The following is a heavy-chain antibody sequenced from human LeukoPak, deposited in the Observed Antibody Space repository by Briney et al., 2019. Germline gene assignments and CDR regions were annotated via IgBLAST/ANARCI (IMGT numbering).Heavy chain of an antibody. Sequence: GGSLRLSCAASGFTFSGYAMNWVRQAPGQGLEWVSCISNSGESTYYADSVKGRFTISRDNSKNTLYLQMNSLRVEDTAVYYCAKSEWLSARNAFDIWGQGTMVTVSS. CDR1: GFTFSGYA. CDR3: AKSEWLSARNAFDI. J-gene: IGHJ3*02. D-gene: IGHD3-3*01. V-gene: IGHV3-23*01. CDR2: ISNSGEST.